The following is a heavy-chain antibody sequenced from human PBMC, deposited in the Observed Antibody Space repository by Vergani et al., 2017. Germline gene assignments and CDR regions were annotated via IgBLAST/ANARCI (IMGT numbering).Heavy chain of an antibody. J-gene: IGHJ4*02. CDR3: ARGGRWELLYCFDY. CDR1: GFTFSSYE. D-gene: IGHD1-26*01. V-gene: IGHV3-48*03. CDR2: ISSSGSTI. Sequence: EVQLVESGGGLVQPGGSLRLSCAASGFTFSSYEMNWVRQAPGKGLEWVSYISSSGSTIYYADAVKGRFTISRDKAKNSLYLQMNSLRAEDTAVYYCARGGRWELLYCFDYWGQGTLVTVSS.